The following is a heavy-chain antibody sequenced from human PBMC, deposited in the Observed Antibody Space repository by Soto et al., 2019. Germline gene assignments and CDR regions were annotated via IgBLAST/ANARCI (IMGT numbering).Heavy chain of an antibody. CDR3: AGEVESGY. Sequence: QVQLVESGGDVVQPGRSLRLSCAASGFTFSSYGMHWVRQAPGKGLEWVAVISDDGNVKYYADSVKGRFTISRDNSKNTLYLQMNSLRAEDTDVYYCAGEVESGYWGQGTLVTVSS. CDR2: ISDDGNVK. J-gene: IGHJ4*02. D-gene: IGHD2-21*01. V-gene: IGHV3-30*03. CDR1: GFTFSSYG.